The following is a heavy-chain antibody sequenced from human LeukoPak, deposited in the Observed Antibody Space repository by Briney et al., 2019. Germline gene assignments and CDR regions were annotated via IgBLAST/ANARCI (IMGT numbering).Heavy chain of an antibody. CDR2: IYYSGTP. D-gene: IGHD3-16*01. V-gene: IGHV4-39*01. J-gene: IGHJ4*02. Sequence: SETLSLTCTVSGGSISSSNYYWGWIRQPPGRGLEWIGTIYYSGTPYYNPSLKSRVTISVDTSKNQFSLKLSSVTAADTAVYYCARTDYASNVGLFDYWGQGTLVTVSA. CDR1: GGSISSSNYY. CDR3: ARTDYASNVGLFDY.